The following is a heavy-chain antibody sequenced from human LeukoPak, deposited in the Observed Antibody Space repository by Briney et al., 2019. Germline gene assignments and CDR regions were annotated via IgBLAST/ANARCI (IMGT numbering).Heavy chain of an antibody. Sequence: ETLSLTCTVSGGSLSSYFWGWIRAPAGKRLGWIGRISTNSIPHYNPPLQSPVTMSVDTSKNHFSLKLSSVTAADTAMYYCARVADYYATSGYYQQGVFDYWGQGTLVTVSS. V-gene: IGHV4-4*07. CDR1: GGSLSSYF. J-gene: IGHJ4*02. D-gene: IGHD3-22*01. CDR3: ARVADYYATSGYYQQGVFDY. CDR2: ISTNSIP.